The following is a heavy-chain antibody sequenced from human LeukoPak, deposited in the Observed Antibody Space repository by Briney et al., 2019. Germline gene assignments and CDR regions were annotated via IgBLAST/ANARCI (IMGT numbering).Heavy chain of an antibody. CDR2: IYYSGST. V-gene: IGHV4-39*01. Sequence: SETLSLTCTVSGGSISSSSYYWGWLRQPPGTGLEWIGSIYYSGSTYYNPSLKSRVTISVDTSKNQFSLKLSSVTAADTAVYYCARHYYYGMDVWGQGTTVTVSS. CDR1: GGSISSSSYY. CDR3: ARHYYYGMDV. J-gene: IGHJ6*02.